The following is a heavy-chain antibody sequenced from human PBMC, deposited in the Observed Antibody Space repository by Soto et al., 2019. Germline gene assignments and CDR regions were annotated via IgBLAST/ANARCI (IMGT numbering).Heavy chain of an antibody. CDR3: ARESHDILTGPPWVWYFDL. CDR2: INDRGSI. D-gene: IGHD3-9*01. J-gene: IGHJ2*01. CDR1: GGSFSGYY. Sequence: QVQLQQWGAGPLRPLETLSLTCGVSGGSFSGYYWAWIRQSPGKGLEWIGEINDRGSINYNPSLKSRVSISVDTSQNHYSRNLRSVTAADTAVYYCARESHDILTGPPWVWYFDLWGRGTLVPVSS. V-gene: IGHV4-34*01.